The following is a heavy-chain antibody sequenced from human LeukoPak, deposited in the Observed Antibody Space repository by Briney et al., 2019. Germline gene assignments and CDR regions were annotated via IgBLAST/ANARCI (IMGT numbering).Heavy chain of an antibody. CDR1: GFTFRNHG. CDR3: VRDFSNYVASFDS. CDR2: IRYDERQE. V-gene: IGHV3-30*02. D-gene: IGHD3-16*01. J-gene: IGHJ4*02. Sequence: GGSLRLSCSTSGFTFRNHGMHWVRQAPGKGLEWVAFIRYDERQEFYADSVKGRFTISRDSSKSTLYLQMGSLRTEDTAVYYCVRDFSNYVASFDSWGQGVLVIVSS.